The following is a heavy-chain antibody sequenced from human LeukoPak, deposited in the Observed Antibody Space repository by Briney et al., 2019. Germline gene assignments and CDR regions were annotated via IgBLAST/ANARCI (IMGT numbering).Heavy chain of an antibody. CDR2: IKQDGSER. J-gene: IGHJ4*02. V-gene: IGHV3-7*01. Sequence: GGSLRLSCATSGFTFSRHWMSWVRQAPGKGPEWVANIKQDGSERYYVHSVKGRFTISRDNAKNSLYLQMNSLRAEDTAVYYRARDGGHSTDLDYWGQGIPVTVSS. CDR1: GFTFSRHW. CDR3: ARDGGHSTDLDY. D-gene: IGHD2-8*02.